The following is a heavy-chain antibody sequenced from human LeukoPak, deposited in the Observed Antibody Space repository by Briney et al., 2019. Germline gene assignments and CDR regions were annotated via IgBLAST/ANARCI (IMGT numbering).Heavy chain of an antibody. V-gene: IGHV4-39*01. CDR3: AILPRYSSSWYRYYFDY. Sequence: PSETLSLTCTVSGDSISSSSYYWGWIRQPPGKGLEWIGSIYYSGSTYYNPSLKSRVTISVDTSKNQFSLKLSSVTAADTAVYYCAILPRYSSSWYRYYFDYWGQGTLVTVSS. D-gene: IGHD6-13*01. CDR2: IYYSGST. J-gene: IGHJ4*02. CDR1: GDSISSSSYY.